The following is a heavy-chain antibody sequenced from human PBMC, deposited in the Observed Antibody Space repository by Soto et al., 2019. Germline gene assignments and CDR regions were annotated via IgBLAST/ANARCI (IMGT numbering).Heavy chain of an antibody. Sequence: SETLSLTCTVSGGSISSYYWSWIRQPPGKGLEWIGYIFNSGSTNYNPSLKSRVTISVDTSKNQFSLKLRSVTAADTAVYYCARQVDWLDPWGQGTLVTVSS. V-gene: IGHV4-59*08. J-gene: IGHJ5*02. CDR3: ARQVDWLDP. CDR1: GGSISSYY. CDR2: IFNSGST.